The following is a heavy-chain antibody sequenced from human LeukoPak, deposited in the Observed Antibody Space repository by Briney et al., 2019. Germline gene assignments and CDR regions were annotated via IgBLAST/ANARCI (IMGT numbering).Heavy chain of an antibody. V-gene: IGHV1-18*01. D-gene: IGHD3-3*01. CDR2: ISAYNGNT. CDR1: GYTFTSYG. Sequence: GASVKVSCKASGYTFTSYGISWVRQAPGQGLEWMGWISAYNGNTNYAQKLQGRVTMTTDTSTSTAYMELRSLRSDDTAVYYCARPGGRLSVFGVVIIELDYWGQGTLVTVSS. J-gene: IGHJ4*02. CDR3: ARPGGRLSVFGVVIIELDY.